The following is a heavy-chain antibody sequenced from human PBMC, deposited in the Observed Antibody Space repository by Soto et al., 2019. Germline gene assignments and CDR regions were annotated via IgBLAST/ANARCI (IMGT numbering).Heavy chain of an antibody. J-gene: IGHJ4*02. CDR3: AREYSSFEY. D-gene: IGHD4-4*01. Sequence: QVQLQESGPGLVKPSETLSLTCTVSDGAISTYYWHWIRQPPGKGLEWIGYIHYSGYTSYNPSLKSRVTIYVDTSKNQFSVRLHSVTAADTAVYYCAREYSSFEYWGQGALVTVS. CDR2: IHYSGYT. CDR1: DGAISTYY. V-gene: IGHV4-59*01.